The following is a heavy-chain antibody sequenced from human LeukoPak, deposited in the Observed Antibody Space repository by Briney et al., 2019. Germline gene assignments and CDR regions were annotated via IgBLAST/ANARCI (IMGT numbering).Heavy chain of an antibody. CDR3: AREGFYGSGRGGGDAFDM. CDR2: ISAYIVNT. Sequence: ASVPVSCKASGYTFTDYYMHWVRQAPGQGLEWLGWISAYIVNTNHAQKGHGRVTLTTDTSPSTAYLGRRSATSDDTAGYFCAREGFYGSGRGGGDAFDMGGEGTMVTVSS. V-gene: IGHV1-18*04. D-gene: IGHD3-10*01. CDR1: GYTFTDYY. J-gene: IGHJ3*02.